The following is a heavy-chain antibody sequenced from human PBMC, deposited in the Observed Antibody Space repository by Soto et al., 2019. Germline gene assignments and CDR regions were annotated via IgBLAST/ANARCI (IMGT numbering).Heavy chain of an antibody. CDR1: GFTFSSYS. Sequence: GGSLRLSSAASGFTFSSYSMNGVRQAPGKGLEWVSSISSSSSYIYYADSVKGRFTISRDNAKNSLYLQMNSLRAEDTAVYYCARDYYYYYGMDVWGQGTTVTVSS. CDR3: ARDYYYYYGMDV. J-gene: IGHJ6*02. V-gene: IGHV3-21*01. CDR2: ISSSSSYI.